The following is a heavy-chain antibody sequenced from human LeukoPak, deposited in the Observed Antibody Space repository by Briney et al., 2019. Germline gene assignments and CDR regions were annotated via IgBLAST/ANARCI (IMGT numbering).Heavy chain of an antibody. CDR3: ARASNRNSINFDY. Sequence: PGGSLRLSCAASGFTFSSYWMHWVRQAPGKGLVWVSRINGDGSTSNYADSVKGRFTISRDNAKNTLYLQMNSLRAEDTAVYYCARASNRNSINFDYWGQGTPVTVSS. D-gene: IGHD1-1*01. CDR2: INGDGSTS. CDR1: GFTFSSYW. J-gene: IGHJ4*02. V-gene: IGHV3-74*01.